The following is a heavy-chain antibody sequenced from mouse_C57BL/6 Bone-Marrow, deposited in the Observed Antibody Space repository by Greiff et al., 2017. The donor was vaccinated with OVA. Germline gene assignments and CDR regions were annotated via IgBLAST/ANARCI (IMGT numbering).Heavy chain of an antibody. Sequence: QVQLQQSGAELARPGASVKLSCTASGYTFTSYGISWVKQRTGQGLEWIGEIYPRSGNTYYNEKFKGKATLTADKSSSTAYMELRSLTSEDAAVYFYARRYYGSSTWFAYWGQGTLVTVAA. V-gene: IGHV1-81*01. CDR1: GYTFTSYG. CDR2: IYPRSGNT. D-gene: IGHD1-1*01. CDR3: ARRYYGSSTWFAY. J-gene: IGHJ3*01.